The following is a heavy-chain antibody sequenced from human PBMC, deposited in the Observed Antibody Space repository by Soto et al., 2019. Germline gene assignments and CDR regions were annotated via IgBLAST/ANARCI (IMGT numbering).Heavy chain of an antibody. Sequence: PGGSLRLSCAASGFTFSSYAMSWVRQAPGKGLEWVSAISGSGGSTYYADSVKGRFTISRDNSKNTLYLQMNSLRAEDTAVYFCAKVQSYDFWSGYPTPDWFDPWGQGTLVTVSS. J-gene: IGHJ5*02. V-gene: IGHV3-23*01. CDR1: GFTFSSYA. CDR2: ISGSGGST. CDR3: AKVQSYDFWSGYPTPDWFDP. D-gene: IGHD3-3*01.